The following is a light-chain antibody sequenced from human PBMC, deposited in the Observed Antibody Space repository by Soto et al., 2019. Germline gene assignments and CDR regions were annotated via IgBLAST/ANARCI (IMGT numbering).Light chain of an antibody. CDR2: WAS. CDR1: RTVFYNSNSKTY. V-gene: IGKV4-1*01. CDR3: LQYHTGLALS. Sequence: DIVMTQSPDSLAVSLGERATINCRSSRTVFYNSNSKTYLAWYQQKPGQPPKLLIFWASARAPGVPDRFRGSGSGTDFTLTINSLQAEDVAVYYGLQYHTGLALSFGGGTKVEIK. J-gene: IGKJ4*01.